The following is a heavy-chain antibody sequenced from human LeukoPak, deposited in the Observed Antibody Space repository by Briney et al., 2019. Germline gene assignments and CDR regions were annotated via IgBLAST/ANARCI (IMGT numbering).Heavy chain of an antibody. CDR1: GGSISSYY. J-gene: IGHJ4*02. CDR2: IYYSGST. V-gene: IGHV4-59*08. D-gene: IGHD6-19*01. Sequence: SQTLSLTCTVSGGSISSYYWSWIRRPPGKGLEWIGYIYYSGSTNYNPSLKSRVTISVDTSKNQFSLKLSSVTAADTAVYYCAGGAVAGTWGTFDYWGQGTLVTVSS. CDR3: AGGAVAGTWGTFDY.